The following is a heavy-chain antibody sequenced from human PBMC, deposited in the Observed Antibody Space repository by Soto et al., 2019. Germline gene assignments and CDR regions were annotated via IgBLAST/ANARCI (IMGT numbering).Heavy chain of an antibody. V-gene: IGHV1-18*01. Sequence: QVHLVQSGAEVKKPGASVKVSCKASGYTFTSYGITWVRQAPGQGLEWMGWISAHNGNTDYAQKLQGRVIVTTDTSTGTAYMELRSLRSDDTDVYYCARGRDGDYWGQGALVTVSS. CDR2: ISAHNGNT. CDR1: GYTFTSYG. D-gene: IGHD6-6*01. CDR3: ARGRDGDY. J-gene: IGHJ4*02.